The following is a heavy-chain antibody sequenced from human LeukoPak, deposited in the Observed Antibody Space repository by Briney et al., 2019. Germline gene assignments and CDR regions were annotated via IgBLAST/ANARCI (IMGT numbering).Heavy chain of an antibody. J-gene: IGHJ5*02. CDR1: SYSISSGYF. D-gene: IGHD1-7*01. CDR3: ARDGGLELPLGWFDP. CDR2: IYHSGNT. Sequence: SETLSLTCPVSSYSISSGYFWGWIRQPPGKGLEWIGSIYHSGNTYYNPSLKSRVTISVDTSKNQFSLQLSSVTAADTAVYYCARDGGLELPLGWFDPWGQGTLVIVSS. V-gene: IGHV4-38-2*02.